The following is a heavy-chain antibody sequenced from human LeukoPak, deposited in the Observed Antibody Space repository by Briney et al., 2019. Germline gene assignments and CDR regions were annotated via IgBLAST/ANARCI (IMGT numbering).Heavy chain of an antibody. CDR3: TRDRALNIRAYDI. D-gene: IGHD3-10*01. V-gene: IGHV3-21*01. CDR2: LSNSGNFI. J-gene: IGHJ3*02. CDR1: GLTFSGDN. Sequence: GGSLRLSCAASGLTFSGDNMNWVRQAPGTGREFLSFLSNSGNFIKYADSEKGRFTISRDNAKNSLYLQMNSLRAEDTAIYYCTRDRALNIRAYDIWGQGTLVTVSS.